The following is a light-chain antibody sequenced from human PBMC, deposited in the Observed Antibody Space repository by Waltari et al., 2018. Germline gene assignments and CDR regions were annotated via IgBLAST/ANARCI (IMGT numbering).Light chain of an antibody. CDR1: QPVNTY. V-gene: IGKV3-11*01. Sequence: ELVLTHSPATLSLSPGARATLSCRASQPVNTYLAWYKQKPGQAPRLLIYDTSNRATGIPARFSASGSGTDFTLTISSLEPEDFAVYYCQQRSSWPPEYTFGQGTKLEIK. J-gene: IGKJ2*01. CDR3: QQRSSWPPEYT. CDR2: DTS.